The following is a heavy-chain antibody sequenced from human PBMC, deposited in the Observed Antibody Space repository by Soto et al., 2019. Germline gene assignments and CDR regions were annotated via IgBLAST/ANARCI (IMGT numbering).Heavy chain of an antibody. Sequence: ASVKVSCKASGYTFTSYGISWVRQAPGQGLEWMGWISAYNGNTNYAQKLQGRVTMTTDTSTSTAYMELRSLRSDDTAVYYCARMRKGSYYAEPGLNFDYWGQGTLVTVSS. CDR3: ARMRKGSYYAEPGLNFDY. V-gene: IGHV1-18*01. D-gene: IGHD1-26*01. CDR1: GYTFTSYG. J-gene: IGHJ4*02. CDR2: ISAYNGNT.